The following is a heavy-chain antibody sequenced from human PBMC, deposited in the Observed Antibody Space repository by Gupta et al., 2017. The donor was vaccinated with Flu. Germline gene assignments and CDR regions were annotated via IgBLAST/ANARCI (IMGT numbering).Heavy chain of an antibody. CDR1: GFTFSSYA. D-gene: IGHD2-15*01. CDR3: AKDPSGYCSGGSCYDYYYGMDV. J-gene: IGHJ6*02. V-gene: IGHV3-23*01. Sequence: EVQLLESGGGLVQPGGSLRLSCAASGFTFSSYAMSWVRQAPGKGLEWVSAISGSGGSTYYADSVKGRFTISRDNSKNTLYLQMNSLRAEDTAVYYCAKDPSGYCSGGSCYDYYYGMDVWGQGTTVTVSS. CDR2: ISGSGGST.